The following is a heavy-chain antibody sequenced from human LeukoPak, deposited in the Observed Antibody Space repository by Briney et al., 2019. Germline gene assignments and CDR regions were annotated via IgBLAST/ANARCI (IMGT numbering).Heavy chain of an antibody. J-gene: IGHJ4*02. CDR2: VSGTGIYT. CDR3: AKVPPNYYDSSGGPLDF. CDR1: GFTFSSYA. Sequence: GGSLRLSCAGSGFTFSSYAMSWVRQAPGKGLEWASAVSGTGIYTNDADSVKGRFTISRDNVQNTLYLQMNSLRAEDTAVYYCAKVPPNYYDSSGGPLDFWGQGMLVTVSS. V-gene: IGHV3-23*01. D-gene: IGHD3-22*01.